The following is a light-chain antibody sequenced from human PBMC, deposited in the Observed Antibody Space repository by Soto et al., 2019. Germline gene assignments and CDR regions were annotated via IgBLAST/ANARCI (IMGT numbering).Light chain of an antibody. CDR3: KQYGSSPRT. CDR1: QSVSSSF. J-gene: IGKJ1*01. Sequence: EIVLTQSPGTLSLSPGERATLSCRASQSVSSSFLAWYQQIPGQAPRVLIYGASSRATGIPDRFSGSGSGTDFTLTISRREPEDFAVYYCKQYGSSPRTFGQGTKVEIK. V-gene: IGKV3-20*01. CDR2: GAS.